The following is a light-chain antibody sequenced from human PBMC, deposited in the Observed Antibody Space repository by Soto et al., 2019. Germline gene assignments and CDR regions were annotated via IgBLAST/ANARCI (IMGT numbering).Light chain of an antibody. Sequence: SYELTQPPSVSVSPGQTASIPCSGDKLGDRYACWYQQKPGQSPVLLIYLDTKRPSGIPERFSGSNSGNTATLTISGTQAMDEADYYCQAWDDTTGVVFGGGTKLAVL. J-gene: IGLJ2*01. CDR3: QAWDDTTGVV. CDR2: LDT. CDR1: KLGDRY. V-gene: IGLV3-1*01.